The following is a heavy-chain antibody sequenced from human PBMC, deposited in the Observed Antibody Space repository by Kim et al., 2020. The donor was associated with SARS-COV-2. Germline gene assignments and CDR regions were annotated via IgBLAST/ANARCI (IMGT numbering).Heavy chain of an antibody. Sequence: GGSLRLSCAASGFAFSNYRMNWVRQAPGKGLEWVSSISSTSDYIFYADSVKGRFTISIDSAKNSLYLQMNSLRAEDTAVYYCARILMDCNCCSQFDYWGQGTLVTVSS. CDR1: GFAFSNYR. CDR3: ARILMDCNCCSQFDY. V-gene: IGHV3-21*01. D-gene: IGHD2-21*01. CDR2: ISSTSDYI. J-gene: IGHJ4*02.